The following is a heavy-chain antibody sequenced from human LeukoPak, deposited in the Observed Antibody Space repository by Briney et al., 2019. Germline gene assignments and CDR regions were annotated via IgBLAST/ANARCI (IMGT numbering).Heavy chain of an antibody. D-gene: IGHD6-19*01. J-gene: IGHJ4*02. CDR1: AFSLNAYN. CDR3: AKDGSGWDFDY. Sequence: GGSLRLSCAASAFSLNAYNMNWVRQAPGKGLEWVSSISYTGTYIYYADSVKGRFTISRDNSKNTLYLQMNSLRAEDTAVYYCAKDGSGWDFDYWGQGTLVTVSS. CDR2: ISYTGTYI. V-gene: IGHV3-21*01.